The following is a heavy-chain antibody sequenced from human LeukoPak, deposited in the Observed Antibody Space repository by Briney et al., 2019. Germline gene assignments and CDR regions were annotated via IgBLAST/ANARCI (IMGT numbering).Heavy chain of an antibody. CDR2: ISSSSSYT. CDR1: GYTFSSYT. V-gene: IGHV3-21*01. CDR3: ARESRAHYFDSSGYPNL. Sequence: PGGSLRLSCAASGYTFSSYTMNWVRQAPGKGLEWVSSISSSSSYTYYADSVKGRFTISRDNAKNSLYLQMDSLRAEDTAVYYCARESRAHYFDSSGYPNLWGQGTLVTVS. J-gene: IGHJ4*02. D-gene: IGHD3-22*01.